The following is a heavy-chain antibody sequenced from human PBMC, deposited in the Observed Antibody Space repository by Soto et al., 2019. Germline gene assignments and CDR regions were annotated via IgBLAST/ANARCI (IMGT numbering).Heavy chain of an antibody. CDR1: GGSVSSGSYY. CDR2: IYYSGST. V-gene: IGHV4-61*01. D-gene: IGHD3-10*01. CDR3: ARGAMVRGVIGYYYGMDV. Sequence: QVQLQESGPGLVKPSETLSLTCTDSGGSVSSGSYYWSWIRQPPGKGLEWIGYIYYSGSTNYNPSLKSRVTISVDTSKNQFSLKLSSVTAADTAVYYCARGAMVRGVIGYYYGMDVWGQGTTVTVSS. J-gene: IGHJ6*02.